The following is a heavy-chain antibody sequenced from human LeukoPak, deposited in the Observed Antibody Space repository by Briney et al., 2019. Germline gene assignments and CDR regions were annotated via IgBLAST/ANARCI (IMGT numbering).Heavy chain of an antibody. Sequence: PGGSLRLSCAASGFTFSDYYMSWIRQAPGKGLEWVSYISSSGSTIYYADSVKGRFTISRDNAKNSLYLQMNSLRAEDTAVYYCARLVEDYDFWSGYQWGYFDYWGQGTLVNVSS. V-gene: IGHV3-11*01. CDR2: ISSSGSTI. D-gene: IGHD3-3*01. CDR1: GFTFSDYY. CDR3: ARLVEDYDFWSGYQWGYFDY. J-gene: IGHJ4*02.